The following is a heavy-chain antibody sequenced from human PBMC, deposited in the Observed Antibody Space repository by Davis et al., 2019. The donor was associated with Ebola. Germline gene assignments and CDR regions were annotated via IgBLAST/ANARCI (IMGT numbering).Heavy chain of an antibody. D-gene: IGHD3-9*01. Sequence: PSETLSLTCTVSGGSISSYYWSWIRQPAGKGLEWIGRIYTSGSTNYNPSLKSRVTMSVDTSKNQFSLKLSSVTAADTAVYYCARDHAEFIANWFTNYYGMDVWGQGTTVTVSS. CDR2: IYTSGST. CDR1: GGSISSYY. CDR3: ARDHAEFIANWFTNYYGMDV. J-gene: IGHJ6*02. V-gene: IGHV4-4*07.